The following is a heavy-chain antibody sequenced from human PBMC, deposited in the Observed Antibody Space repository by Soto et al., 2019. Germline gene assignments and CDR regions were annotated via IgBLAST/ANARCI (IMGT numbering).Heavy chain of an antibody. D-gene: IGHD2-21*02. J-gene: IGHJ3*02. Sequence: GGSLRLSCTASGFTFFDYSMSWVRQAPGKGLEWVVFIRSKAYGGTTEYAASVKGRFTISRDDSKSIAYLQMNSLKTEDTAVYYCTRVYPYCAGDCCAFDIWGQGTMVTVSS. CDR1: GFTFFDYS. V-gene: IGHV3-49*04. CDR2: IRSKAYGGTT. CDR3: TRVYPYCAGDCCAFDI.